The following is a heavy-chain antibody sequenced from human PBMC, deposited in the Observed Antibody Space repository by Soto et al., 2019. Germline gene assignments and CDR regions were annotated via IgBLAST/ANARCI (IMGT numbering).Heavy chain of an antibody. CDR2: ISAGGGRT. J-gene: IGHJ4*02. Sequence: EVQLLESGGGLVQPGGSLRVSCAASGFTFSNYAMSWVRQAPGKGPEWVSSISAGGGRTYYGDSVKGRLSITGDNPKNTLYLQMNSLRAEDTAVYYCAKGYYYDSSGYLDYWGQVTLVTVSS. V-gene: IGHV3-23*01. D-gene: IGHD3-22*01. CDR3: AKGYYYDSSGYLDY. CDR1: GFTFSNYA.